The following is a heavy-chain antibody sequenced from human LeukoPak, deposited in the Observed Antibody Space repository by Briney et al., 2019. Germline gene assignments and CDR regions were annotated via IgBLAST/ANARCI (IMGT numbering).Heavy chain of an antibody. CDR1: GGSISGSVYY. V-gene: IGHV4-39*01. D-gene: IGHD3-9*01. CDR2: IFHSGTT. J-gene: IGHJ4*02. CDR3: ARILNGGAACYGY. Sequence: SETLSLTCIVSGGSISGSVYYWAWIRQPPGKRLEWIGSIFHSGTTYYNPSLNNRVTISVDTSRNQFSLNLRYVTDADTAQYYCARILNGGAACYGYWGQGTLVTVSS.